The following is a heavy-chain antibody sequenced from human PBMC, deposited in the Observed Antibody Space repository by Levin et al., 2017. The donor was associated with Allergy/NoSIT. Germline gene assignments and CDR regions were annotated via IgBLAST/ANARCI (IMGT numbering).Heavy chain of an antibody. V-gene: IGHV4-39*01. CDR2: IYYSGST. D-gene: IGHD6-19*01. CDR1: GGSISSSSYY. J-gene: IGHJ5*02. CDR3: ARRGGSQWLAINWFDP. Sequence: SETLSLTCTVSGGSISSSSYYWGWIRQPPGKGLEWIGSIYYSGSTYYNPSLKSRVTISVDTSKNQFSLKLSSVTAADTAVYYCARRGGSQWLAINWFDPWGQGTLVTVSS.